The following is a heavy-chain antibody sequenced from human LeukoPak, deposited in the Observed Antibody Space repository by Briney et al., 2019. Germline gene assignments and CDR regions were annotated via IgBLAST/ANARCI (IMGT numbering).Heavy chain of an antibody. Sequence: ASVKVTCKASGYTFTSYYMHWLRQAPGQGLEWMGIINPSGGSTSYAQKFQGRVTMTRDTSTSTVYMELSSLRSEDTAVYYCARAGSYCSSTSCIYYYYYGMDVWGQGTTVTVPS. CDR3: ARAGSYCSSTSCIYYYYYGMDV. CDR1: GYTFTSYY. J-gene: IGHJ6*02. D-gene: IGHD2-2*01. CDR2: INPSGGST. V-gene: IGHV1-46*01.